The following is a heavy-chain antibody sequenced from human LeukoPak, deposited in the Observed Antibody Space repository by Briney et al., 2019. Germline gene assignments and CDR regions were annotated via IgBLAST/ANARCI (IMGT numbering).Heavy chain of an antibody. Sequence: GGSLRLSCAASGFTFSNYAMSWVRQAPGKGLEWVSGISGTSGTINYAAPVKGRFTISRDNSKNTLYLQMNSLRDEDTAIYYCAKEIYYGSGSYWDSWGQGTLVTVSS. CDR3: AKEIYYGSGSYWDS. CDR1: GFTFSNYA. CDR2: ISGTSGTI. V-gene: IGHV3-23*01. D-gene: IGHD3-10*01. J-gene: IGHJ5*02.